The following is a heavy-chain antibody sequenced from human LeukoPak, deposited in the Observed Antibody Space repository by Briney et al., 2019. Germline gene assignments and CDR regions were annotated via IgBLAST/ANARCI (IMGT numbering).Heavy chain of an antibody. Sequence: ASVKVSCKASGYTLTELSMHWVRQAPGKGLEWMGGFDPEDGETIYAQKFQGRVTMTEDTSTDTAYMELSSLRSEDTAVYYCATVWRWLQFDGYWGQGTLVTVSS. CDR2: FDPEDGET. D-gene: IGHD5-24*01. V-gene: IGHV1-24*01. J-gene: IGHJ4*02. CDR1: GYTLTELS. CDR3: ATVWRWLQFDGY.